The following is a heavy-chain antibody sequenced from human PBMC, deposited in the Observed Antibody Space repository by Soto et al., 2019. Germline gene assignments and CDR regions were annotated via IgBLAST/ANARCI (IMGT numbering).Heavy chain of an antibody. Sequence: SVKVSCKASGYTFTSYPIHWVRRAPGQRLEWMGWIDAGDGNTKYSQKFLGRVTFTTDTSARTVYMALSSLRSEDTAVDYCASAGYNYGSPYHGIDVWCQGTTVTVSS. J-gene: IGHJ6*02. V-gene: IGHV1-3*01. CDR3: ASAGYNYGSPYHGIDV. CDR1: GYTFTSYP. D-gene: IGHD5-18*01. CDR2: IDAGDGNT.